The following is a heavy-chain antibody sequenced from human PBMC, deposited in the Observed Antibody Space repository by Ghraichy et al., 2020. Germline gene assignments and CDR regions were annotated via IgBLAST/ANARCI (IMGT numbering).Heavy chain of an antibody. J-gene: IGHJ5*02. Sequence: GESLNISCAASGFTFINYAMNWVRQAPGEGLEWVAFISSDAGNKYYADSVRGRFTISRDNSKNTMHLQLENLTTDDSAVYYCVRDSPLEGLDLWGQGTLVTVSS. CDR3: VRDSPLEGLDL. CDR2: ISSDAGNK. V-gene: IGHV3-30-3*01. CDR1: GFTFINYA. D-gene: IGHD5-24*01.